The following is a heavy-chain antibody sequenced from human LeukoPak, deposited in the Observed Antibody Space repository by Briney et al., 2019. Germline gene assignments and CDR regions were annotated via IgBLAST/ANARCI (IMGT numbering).Heavy chain of an antibody. CDR1: GGTFSSYA. Sequence: SVKVSCKASGGTFSSYAISWVRQAPGQGLEWMGGIIPIFGTANYAQKFQSRVTITADESTSTAYMELSSLRSEDTAVYYCARDRGYSYGYGYWGQGTLVTVSS. V-gene: IGHV1-69*01. CDR2: IIPIFGTA. J-gene: IGHJ4*02. CDR3: ARDRGYSYGYGY. D-gene: IGHD5-18*01.